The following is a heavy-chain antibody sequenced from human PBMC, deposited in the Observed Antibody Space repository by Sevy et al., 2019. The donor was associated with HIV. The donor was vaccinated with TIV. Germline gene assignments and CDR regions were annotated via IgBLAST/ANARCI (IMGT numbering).Heavy chain of an antibody. Sequence: GGSLRLSCAASGFSVSSYYMGWVRQAPGKGLEWVSTKESGGQTYYADSVRGRFTIARKESANNLFLQLNNLRAEDTGVYYCARMTSTWSIDFWGQGTLVTVSS. V-gene: IGHV3-53*01. CDR2: KESGGQT. J-gene: IGHJ4*02. CDR3: ARMTSTWSIDF. CDR1: GFSVSSYY.